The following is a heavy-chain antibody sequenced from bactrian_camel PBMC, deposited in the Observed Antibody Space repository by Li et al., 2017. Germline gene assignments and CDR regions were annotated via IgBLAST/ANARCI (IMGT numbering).Heavy chain of an antibody. CDR2: ISAPDDGT. J-gene: IGHJ4*01. CDR1: GFAFGGDY. D-gene: IGHD2*01. CDR3: AKLQSGSFPRPWDS. Sequence: VQLVESGGGLVQAGGSLRLSCVYSGFAFGGDYMGWFRQAPGKEREVIATISAPDDGTYYATVGDDIYYTDSVKGRFTISRDNAKNSLYLQLNSLKTEDTAIYYCAKLQSGSFPRPWDSWGQGTQVTV. V-gene: IGHV3S59*01.